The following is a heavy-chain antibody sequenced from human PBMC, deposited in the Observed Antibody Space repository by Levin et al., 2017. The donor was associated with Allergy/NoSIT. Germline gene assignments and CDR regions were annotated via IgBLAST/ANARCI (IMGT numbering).Heavy chain of an antibody. J-gene: IGHJ6*02. Sequence: GESLKISCVASGITFSNAWMSWVRQAPGKGLEWVGGIKRKTDGGTTDYAAPVKGRFTISRDESKNTLFLQMNSLKTEDTAVYYCTTETVIAADGQAYNYYAMDVWGQGTTVTVSS. CDR2: IKRKTDGGTT. CDR3: TTETVIAADGQAYNYYAMDV. CDR1: GITFSNAW. V-gene: IGHV3-15*01. D-gene: IGHD6-13*01.